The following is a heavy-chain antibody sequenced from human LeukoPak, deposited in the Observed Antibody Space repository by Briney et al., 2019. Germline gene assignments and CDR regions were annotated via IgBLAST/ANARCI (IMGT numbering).Heavy chain of an antibody. D-gene: IGHD3-10*01. CDR2: IYSSGST. V-gene: IGHV4-59*08. Sequence: SETLSLTCTASGGPISSYYWSWIRQPPGKGLEWIGYIYSSGSTNYNPSLKSRVTISVDTSKKQFSLKLSSVTAADTAVYYCARWYQLFRDDDQLYYFDYWGQGTLVTVSS. J-gene: IGHJ4*02. CDR3: ARWYQLFRDDDQLYYFDY. CDR1: GGPISSYY.